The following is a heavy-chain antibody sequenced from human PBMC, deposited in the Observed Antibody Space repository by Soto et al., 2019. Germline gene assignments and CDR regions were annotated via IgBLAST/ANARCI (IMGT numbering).Heavy chain of an antibody. CDR1: GGSISSYY. D-gene: IGHD2-15*01. J-gene: IGHJ5*02. V-gene: IGHV4-59*08. Sequence: SETLSLTCTVSGGSISSYYWSWIRQPPGKGLEWIGYIYYSGSTYYNPSLKSRVTISVDTSKNQFSLKLSSVTAADTAVYYCARAVVAEEIWFDPWGQGTLVTVSS. CDR2: IYYSGST. CDR3: ARAVVAEEIWFDP.